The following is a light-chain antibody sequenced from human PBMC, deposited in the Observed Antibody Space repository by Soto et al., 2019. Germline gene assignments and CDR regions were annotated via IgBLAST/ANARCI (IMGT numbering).Light chain of an antibody. CDR1: QTVSSTY. V-gene: IGKV3-20*01. J-gene: IGKJ2*01. CDR3: QLYGSPPLYS. CDR2: GTS. Sequence: EIVLTQSPGTLSLSPGERATLSCRTSQTVSSTYLAWYQQKRGQAPRLLIYGTSNRATGIPDRFSGSGSGTEFTLTISRLEPEDFAVYHCQLYGSPPLYSFAQGTELEIK.